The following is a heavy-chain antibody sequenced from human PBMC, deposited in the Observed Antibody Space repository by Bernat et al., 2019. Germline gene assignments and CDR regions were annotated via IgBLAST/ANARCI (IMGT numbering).Heavy chain of an antibody. CDR3: ATALSPYSSSFDY. CDR1: GFTFTNYA. V-gene: IGHV3-30*01. D-gene: IGHD6-6*01. J-gene: IGHJ4*02. CDR2: ISYDGSYK. Sequence: QVHLVESGGGVVQPGRSLRLSCAASGFTFTNYAFHWVRQAPGKAPEWVALISYDGSYKSYAASVKGGFTISRDNSKNTLYLQMNSLRPEDTDVFYCATALSPYSSSFDYWSQGTLVTVAS.